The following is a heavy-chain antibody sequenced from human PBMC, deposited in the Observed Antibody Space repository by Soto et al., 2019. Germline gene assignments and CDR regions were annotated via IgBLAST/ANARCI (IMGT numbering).Heavy chain of an antibody. CDR2: IYYSGST. J-gene: IGHJ5*02. CDR1: GGSISSGDYY. V-gene: IGHV4-30-4*01. Sequence: SETLSLTCTVSGGSISSGDYYWSWIRQPPGKGLEWIGYIYYSGSTYYNPSLKSRVTISVDTSKNQFSLKLSSVTAADPAVYYCARDRSGKGGNWFDPWGQGTLVTVSS. D-gene: IGHD6-13*01. CDR3: ARDRSGKGGNWFDP.